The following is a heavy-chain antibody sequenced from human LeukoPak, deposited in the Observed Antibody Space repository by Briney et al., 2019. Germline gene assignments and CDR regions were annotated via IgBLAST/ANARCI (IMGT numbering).Heavy chain of an antibody. J-gene: IGHJ6*03. D-gene: IGHD5-12*01. CDR2: IYYSGST. CDR1: GGSISSYY. V-gene: IGHV4-59*13. Sequence: ASETLSLTCTVSGGSISSYYWSWIRQPPGKGLEWIGYIYYSGSTNYNPSLKSRVTISVDTSKNQFSLKLSSVTAADTAVYYCARGRIDSGYDLGDYYYYMDVWGKGTTVTVSS. CDR3: ARGRIDSGYDLGDYYYYMDV.